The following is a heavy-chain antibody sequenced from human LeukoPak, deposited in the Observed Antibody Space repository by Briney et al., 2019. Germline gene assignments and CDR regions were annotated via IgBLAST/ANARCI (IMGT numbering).Heavy chain of an antibody. D-gene: IGHD5-24*01. CDR3: ATHSRWLQSQFDY. CDR2: ITDYNGNT. Sequence: GASVKVSCKASYYAFSSYGISWMRQATGQGMEWIGWITDYNGNTNYAPKFQDRVTMTTDTSTSTAYMELRSLRSDDTAMYYCATHSRWLQSQFDYWGQGTLVTVSS. J-gene: IGHJ4*02. V-gene: IGHV1-18*01. CDR1: YYAFSSYG.